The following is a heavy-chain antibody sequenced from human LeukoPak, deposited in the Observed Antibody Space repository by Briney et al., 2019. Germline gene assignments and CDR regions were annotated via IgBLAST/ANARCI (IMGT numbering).Heavy chain of an antibody. D-gene: IGHD6-13*01. Sequence: SESLSLTCTVSGGSISSGGYYWSWIRQHPGKGLEWIGYIYYSGSTYYNPSLKSRVTISVDTSKNQFSLKLSSVTAADTAVYYHARAAQYSSWGRGAFDIWGQGTMVTVSS. V-gene: IGHV4-31*03. CDR1: GGSISSGGYY. CDR3: ARAAQYSSWGRGAFDI. CDR2: IYYSGST. J-gene: IGHJ3*02.